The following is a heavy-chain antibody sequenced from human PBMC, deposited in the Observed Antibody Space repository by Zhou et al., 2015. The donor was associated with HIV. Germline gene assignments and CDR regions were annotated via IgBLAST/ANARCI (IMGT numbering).Heavy chain of an antibody. Sequence: QVQLVQSGAEVKKPGSSVKVSCKASGGTFSSYAISWVRQAPGQGLEWMGGIIPIFGTANYAQKFQGRVTITADESTSTAYMELSSLRSEDTAVYYCASWMYYDFWSGYYFDYWGQGTLVTVSS. V-gene: IGHV1-69*01. CDR2: IIPIFGTA. D-gene: IGHD3-3*01. J-gene: IGHJ4*02. CDR3: ASWMYYDFWSGYYFDY. CDR1: GGTFSSYA.